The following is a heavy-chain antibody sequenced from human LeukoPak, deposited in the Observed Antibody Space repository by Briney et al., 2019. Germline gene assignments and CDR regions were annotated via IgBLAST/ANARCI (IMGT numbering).Heavy chain of an antibody. CDR1: GGSISTYY. Sequence: SSETLSLTCTVSGGSISTYYWSWIRQPPEKGLEWIGYIYYSGSTNYNPSLKSRVTMSIDTSKNQFSLKLTSVTAADTAVYYCARHGSDWFFDYWGRGALVTVSS. CDR3: ARHGSDWFFDY. D-gene: IGHD6-19*01. V-gene: IGHV4-59*08. CDR2: IYYSGST. J-gene: IGHJ4*02.